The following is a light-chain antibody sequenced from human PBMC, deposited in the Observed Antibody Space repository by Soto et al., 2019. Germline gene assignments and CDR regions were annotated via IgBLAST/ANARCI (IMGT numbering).Light chain of an antibody. J-gene: IGLJ1*01. CDR2: EVS. V-gene: IGLV2-14*03. CDR3: SSDTSTTTRV. Sequence: ALTHPASVGGFTGQSIAISFTQNYSDVGGYHYVSWYQQHPGKGFKLMIYEVSNPPSGVSNRFSGSKSGNTATLTISGLQPEDEADYYCSSDTSTTTRVCGTGTKVTVL. CDR1: YSDVGGYHY.